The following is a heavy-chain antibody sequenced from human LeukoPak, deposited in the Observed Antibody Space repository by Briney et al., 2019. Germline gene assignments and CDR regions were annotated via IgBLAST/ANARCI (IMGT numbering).Heavy chain of an antibody. CDR3: ANEYSKGDV. CDR1: GFAFSNYW. J-gene: IGHJ3*01. D-gene: IGHD4-11*01. Sequence: PGGSLRLSCAASGFAFSNYWMTWVRQAPGKGLEWVSYISSSISTIYYADSVKGRFTISRDNAKNSLYLQMNSLRAEDAAVYYCANEYSKGDVWGQGTVVTVSS. V-gene: IGHV3-48*01. CDR2: ISSSISTI.